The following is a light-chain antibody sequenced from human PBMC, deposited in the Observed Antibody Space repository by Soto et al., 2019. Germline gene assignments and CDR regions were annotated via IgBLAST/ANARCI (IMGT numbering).Light chain of an antibody. Sequence: DIQMTQSPSSLSASVGDRVTITCRASQDISVYLAWYQQKPGKVPKLLIYIASTLQSWVPSRFSGSGSGTDFTLTISSLQPEDVATYYCQKFNTAPLTFGQGTRLEIK. CDR1: QDISVY. CDR2: IAS. J-gene: IGKJ5*01. V-gene: IGKV1-27*01. CDR3: QKFNTAPLT.